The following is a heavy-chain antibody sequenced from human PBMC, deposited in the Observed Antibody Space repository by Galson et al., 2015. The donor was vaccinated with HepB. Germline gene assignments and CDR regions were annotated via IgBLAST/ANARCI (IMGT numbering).Heavy chain of an antibody. CDR1: GYTFTSYG. V-gene: IGHV1-18*01. CDR3: ARVSYESGFTPEGDI. CDR2: ISAYNGNT. D-gene: IGHD3-3*01. J-gene: IGHJ3*02. Sequence: CKASGYTFTSYGISWVRQAPGQGLEWMGWISAYNGNTNYAQKLQGRVTMTTDTSTSTAYMELRSLRSDDTAVYYCARVSYESGFTPEGDIWGQGTMVTVSS.